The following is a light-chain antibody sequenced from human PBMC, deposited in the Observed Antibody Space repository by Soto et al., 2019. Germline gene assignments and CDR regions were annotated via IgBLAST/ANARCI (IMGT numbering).Light chain of an antibody. CDR1: SSGVENYNL. CDR3: SSYAGAVV. J-gene: IGLJ2*01. CDR2: EGS. Sequence: QSALTQPASVSGSPGQSITLSCTRTSSGVENYNLLSWYQHRPGKAPKLIIYEGSQRPSGVSDRFSGSKSGNTASLTISGLRAEDEADYYCSSYAGAVVFGGGTKVTVL. V-gene: IGLV2-23*01.